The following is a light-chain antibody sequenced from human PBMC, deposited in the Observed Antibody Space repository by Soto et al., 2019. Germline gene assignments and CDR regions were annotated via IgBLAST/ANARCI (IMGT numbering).Light chain of an antibody. V-gene: IGKV1-5*01. J-gene: IGKJ1*01. Sequence: DIQMTQSPSTLSASVGDRVTITCRASQSISSWLAWYQQKPRKAPKLLIYDASSLESGVPSRFSGSGSGTEFTLTISSLQPGDFATYYCQQYSSYSRWTFGQGTKVEIK. CDR3: QQYSSYSRWT. CDR1: QSISSW. CDR2: DAS.